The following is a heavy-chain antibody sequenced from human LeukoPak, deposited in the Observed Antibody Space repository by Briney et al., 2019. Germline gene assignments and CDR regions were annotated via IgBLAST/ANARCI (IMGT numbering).Heavy chain of an antibody. D-gene: IGHD2-2*01. Sequence: PGGSLRLSCAASGFTFGDYGMSWVRQAPGKGLEWVSGINWNGGSTGYADSVKGRFTISRDNAKNSLYLQMNSLRAEDTALYYCARDRNIVVVPAASAYWFDPWGQGTLVTVSS. J-gene: IGHJ5*02. CDR3: ARDRNIVVVPAASAYWFDP. V-gene: IGHV3-20*04. CDR1: GFTFGDYG. CDR2: INWNGGST.